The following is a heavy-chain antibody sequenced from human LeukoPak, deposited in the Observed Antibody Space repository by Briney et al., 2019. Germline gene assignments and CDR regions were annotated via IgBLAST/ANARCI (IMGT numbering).Heavy chain of an antibody. D-gene: IGHD5-18*01. V-gene: IGHV4-59*01. CDR1: GGSISPFY. Sequence: SETLSLTCTVSGGSISPFYWSWIRQPPGKGLEWIGYIYYSGSTNYNPSLKSRVTISVDTSKNQFSLKLSSVTAADTAVYYCARSPSYGDDYFGYWGQGALVTVSS. CDR3: ARSPSYGDDYFGY. CDR2: IYYSGST. J-gene: IGHJ4*02.